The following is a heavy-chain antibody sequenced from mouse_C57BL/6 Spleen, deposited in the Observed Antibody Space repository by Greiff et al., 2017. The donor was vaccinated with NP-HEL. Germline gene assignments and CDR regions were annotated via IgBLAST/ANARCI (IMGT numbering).Heavy chain of an antibody. CDR3: ARRTTVVARYYAMDY. J-gene: IGHJ4*01. CDR1: GYSFTGYY. CDR2: INPSTGGT. D-gene: IGHD1-1*01. Sequence: VQLKQSGPELVKPGASVKISCKASGYSFTGYYMHWVKQSSEKSLEWIGEINPSTGGTSYNQKFKGKATLTVDKSSSTAYMQLKSLTSEDSAVYYCARRTTVVARYYAMDYWGQGTSVTVSS. V-gene: IGHV1-43*01.